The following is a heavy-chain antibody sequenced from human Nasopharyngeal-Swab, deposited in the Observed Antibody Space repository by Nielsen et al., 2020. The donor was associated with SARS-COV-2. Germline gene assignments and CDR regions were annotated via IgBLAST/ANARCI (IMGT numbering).Heavy chain of an antibody. Sequence: WGSLRLSCATSGFTFSSYAMSWVRQAPGKGLEWVSAVSYTGGRTYYADSVKGRFTISRDNSNSTLYLQMISLRPEDTAIYYCAKGDESSGIFDYWGQGTLVTVSS. J-gene: IGHJ4*02. D-gene: IGHD3-22*01. CDR1: GFTFSSYA. V-gene: IGHV3-23*01. CDR3: AKGDESSGIFDY. CDR2: VSYTGGRT.